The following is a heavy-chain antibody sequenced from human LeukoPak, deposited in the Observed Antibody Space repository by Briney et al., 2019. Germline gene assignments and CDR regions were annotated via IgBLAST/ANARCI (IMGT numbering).Heavy chain of an antibody. Sequence: GGSLRLSCAASGFTFSSYGVSWVRQAPGKGLEWVSAISGSGGSTYYADSVKGRFTISRDNSKNTLYLQMNSLRAEDTAVYYCAKSIVGATLSGFDYWGQGTLVTVSS. J-gene: IGHJ4*01. CDR3: AKSIVGATLSGFDY. CDR2: ISGSGGST. D-gene: IGHD1-26*01. V-gene: IGHV3-23*01. CDR1: GFTFSSYG.